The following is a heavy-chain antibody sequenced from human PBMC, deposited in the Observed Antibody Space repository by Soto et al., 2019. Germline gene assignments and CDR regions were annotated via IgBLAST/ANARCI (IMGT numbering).Heavy chain of an antibody. D-gene: IGHD3-10*01. V-gene: IGHV3-23*01. J-gene: IGHJ4*02. CDR3: AKDSRYYASSPSPGD. CDR1: GFTFSNYA. CDR2: ISGSGSGGATYYP. Sequence: EVQLLESGGGLAQPGGSLRLSCAASGFTFSNYAMSWVRQAPGKGLEWVSTISGSGSGGATYYPYYADSVKGRFTISRDNSKNTVSLEMNSLRAEDTAVYYCAKDSRYYASSPSPGDRGQGTLVTVSS.